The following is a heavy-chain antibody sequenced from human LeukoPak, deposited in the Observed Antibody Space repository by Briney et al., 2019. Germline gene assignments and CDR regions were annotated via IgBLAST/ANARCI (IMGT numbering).Heavy chain of an antibody. CDR1: GGSISSYY. J-gene: IGHJ5*02. V-gene: IGHV4-59*01. Sequence: SETLTLTCTVSGGSISSYYWSWIRQPPGKGLEWIGYIYYTGGTNYNPSLKSRVTMSVDTSKNQFSLKLRSVTAADTAVYYCARDPSGSFFNWFDPWGQGTLVTVSS. CDR3: ARDPSGSFFNWFDP. D-gene: IGHD1-26*01. CDR2: IYYTGGT.